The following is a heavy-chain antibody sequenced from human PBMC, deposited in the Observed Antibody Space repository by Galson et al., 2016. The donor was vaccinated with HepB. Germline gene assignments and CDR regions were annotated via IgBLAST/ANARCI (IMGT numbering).Heavy chain of an antibody. CDR1: GYSFPSYW. CDR3: ERHSISAWPADFDY. V-gene: IGHV5-51*01. Sequence: SGAEVKQPGESLEISYKASGYSFPSYWIGWVRQMPGRGLEWMGIIYPGHSDTRYSPSFQGQVSSAADKSITTAYLEWNSLKASVTAIYYCERHSISAWPADFDYWGQGTLVSVSS. J-gene: IGHJ4*02. CDR2: IYPGHSDT. D-gene: IGHD6-19*01.